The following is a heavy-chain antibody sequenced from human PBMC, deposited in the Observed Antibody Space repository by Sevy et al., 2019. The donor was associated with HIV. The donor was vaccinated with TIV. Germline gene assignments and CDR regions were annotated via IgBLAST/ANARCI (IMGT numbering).Heavy chain of an antibody. V-gene: IGHV1-69*13. J-gene: IGHJ5*02. CDR1: GGTFSSYG. D-gene: IGHD3-16*01. CDR3: ARGGGLSPHHWLDP. Sequence: ASVKVSCKASGGTFSSYGITWVRQAPGQGLEWMVEIIPIFGSANYGQTFQGRVTMTADQSTSTAYMELSSLRSDDTAVYYCARGGGLSPHHWLDPWGQGTLVTVSS. CDR2: IIPIFGSA.